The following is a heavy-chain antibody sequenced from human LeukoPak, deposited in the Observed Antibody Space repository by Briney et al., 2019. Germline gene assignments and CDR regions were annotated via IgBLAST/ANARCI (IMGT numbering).Heavy chain of an antibody. J-gene: IGHJ3*02. D-gene: IGHD2-15*01. CDR2: ISSSSYI. Sequence: GGSLRLSCAASGFTFSSYSMNWVRQAPGKGLEWVSSISSSSYIYYADSVKGRFTISRDNAKNSLYLQMNSLRAEDTAVYYCARKIYCSGGSCYSLEAFDIWGQGTMVTVSS. CDR3: ARKIYCSGGSCYSLEAFDI. CDR1: GFTFSSYS. V-gene: IGHV3-21*01.